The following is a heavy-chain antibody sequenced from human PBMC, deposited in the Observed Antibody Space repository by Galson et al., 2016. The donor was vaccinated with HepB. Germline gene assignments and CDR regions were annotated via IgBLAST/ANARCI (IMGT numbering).Heavy chain of an antibody. CDR1: GYTFNDYW. Sequence: SGAEVKKPGESLKISCRGSGYTFNDYWIAWVRQVPGKGLEYMGMIFPDDFDTRYSPSFQGHVTISVDRSTKTAYLQWTSLRAPDTATYFCARPTNDAYEYDSSGFSYWGQGTRVIVSS. D-gene: IGHD3-22*01. V-gene: IGHV5-51*01. CDR2: IFPDDFDT. J-gene: IGHJ4*02. CDR3: ARPTNDAYEYDSSGFSY.